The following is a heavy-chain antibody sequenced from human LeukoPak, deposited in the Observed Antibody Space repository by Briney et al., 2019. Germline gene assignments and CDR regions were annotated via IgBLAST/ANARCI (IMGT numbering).Heavy chain of an antibody. Sequence: HPGRSLRLSCAASGFTFGSYGMRWVRQAPGKGREWGAVISYDGSNKYYADSVKGRFTISRDNSKNTLYLQMNSLRAEDTAVYYCTTDRGTAMVKLSYYYYGMDVWGQGTTVTVSS. CDR2: ISYDGSNK. V-gene: IGHV3-30*03. J-gene: IGHJ6*02. CDR3: TTDRGTAMVKLSYYYYGMDV. CDR1: GFTFGSYG. D-gene: IGHD5-18*01.